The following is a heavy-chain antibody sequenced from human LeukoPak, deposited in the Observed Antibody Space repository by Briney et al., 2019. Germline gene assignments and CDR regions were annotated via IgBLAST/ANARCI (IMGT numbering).Heavy chain of an antibody. J-gene: IGHJ3*02. V-gene: IGHV1-46*01. D-gene: IGHD6-13*01. Sequence: ASVKVSCKASGYTFSSYYMHWVRQAPGQGLEWMGIINPSGGSTSHAQKFQGRVTMTEDTSTDTAYMELSSLRSEDTAVYCCATVGGPLSSWYGYDAFDIWGQGTMVTVSS. CDR2: INPSGGST. CDR3: ATVGGPLSSWYGYDAFDI. CDR1: GYTFSSYY.